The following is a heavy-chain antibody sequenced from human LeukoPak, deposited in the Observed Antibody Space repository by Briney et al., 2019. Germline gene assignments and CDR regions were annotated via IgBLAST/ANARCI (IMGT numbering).Heavy chain of an antibody. CDR2: MNPNSGNT. CDR1: GYTFTSYD. J-gene: IGHJ4*02. CDR3: ARVGITMVRGVFPGFDY. V-gene: IGHV1-8*03. D-gene: IGHD3-10*01. Sequence: ASVKVSCKASGYTFTSYDINWVRQATGQGLEWMGWMNPNSGNTGYAQKFQGRVTITRNTSISTAYMELSSLRSEDMAVYYCARVGITMVRGVFPGFDYWGQGTLVTVSS.